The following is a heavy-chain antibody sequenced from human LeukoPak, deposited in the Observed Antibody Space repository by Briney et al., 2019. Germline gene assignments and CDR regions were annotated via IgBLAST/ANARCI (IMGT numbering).Heavy chain of an antibody. V-gene: IGHV3-21*01. CDR2: ISSSSSYI. D-gene: IGHD4-17*01. CDR1: GFTFSSYS. Sequence: GGSLRLSCAASGFTFSSYSMNWVRQAPGNGLEWVSSISSSSSYIYYADSVKGRFTISRDNAKNSLYLQMNSLRAEDTAVYYCARDANYGDYFRLWGQGTLVTVSS. J-gene: IGHJ4*02. CDR3: ARDANYGDYFRL.